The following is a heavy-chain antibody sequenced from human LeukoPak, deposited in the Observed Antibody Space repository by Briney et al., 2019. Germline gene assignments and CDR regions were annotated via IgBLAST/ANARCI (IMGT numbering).Heavy chain of an antibody. J-gene: IGHJ4*02. V-gene: IGHV3-23*01. D-gene: IGHD6-19*01. CDR3: VSGWYYFDY. Sequence: PGGSLRLSCAASGFSFSSYAMSWVRQAPGKGLEWVSGINGRGDSTVYADSVKGRFTISRDNSKNTLYLQMNSLRAEDTAVYYCVSGWYYFDYWGQGTLVTVSS. CDR2: INGRGDST. CDR1: GFSFSSYA.